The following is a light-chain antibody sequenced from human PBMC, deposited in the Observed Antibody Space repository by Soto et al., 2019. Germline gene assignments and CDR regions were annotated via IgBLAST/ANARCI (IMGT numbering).Light chain of an antibody. CDR2: DVS. J-gene: IGLJ2*01. Sequence: QSALTQPASVSGSPGQSITISCTGTSSDVGGYNYVSWYQQHPGKAPKLMIYDVSNRPSGVSNRFSGSKSANTASLTISGLQAEYEADYYCSSYTSSSTLFGGGTKLTVL. V-gene: IGLV2-14*01. CDR1: SSDVGGYNY. CDR3: SSYTSSSTL.